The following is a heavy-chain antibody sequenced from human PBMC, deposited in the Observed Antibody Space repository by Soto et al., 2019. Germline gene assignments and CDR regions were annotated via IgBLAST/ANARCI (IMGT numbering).Heavy chain of an antibody. CDR1: GFTFSSYA. CDR2: ISSNGGST. Sequence: PGGSLRLSCAASGFTFSSYAMHWVRQAPGKGLEYVSAISSNGGSTYYADSVKGRFTISRDNSKNTLYLQMGSLRAEDMAVYYCARDCGGGCLYGMDVWGQGTTVTVS. J-gene: IGHJ6*02. CDR3: ARDCGGGCLYGMDV. V-gene: IGHV3-64*02. D-gene: IGHD2-21*02.